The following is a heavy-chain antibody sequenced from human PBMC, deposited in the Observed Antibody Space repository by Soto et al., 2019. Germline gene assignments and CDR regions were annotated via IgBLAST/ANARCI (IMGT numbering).Heavy chain of an antibody. V-gene: IGHV1-2*06. CDR1: GYTFTAYN. CDR3: ARGVTTDCSTGVCPYLLHYDMDV. D-gene: IGHD1-26*01. Sequence: QVQLMQSGAEVKKPGASVKVSCKSSGYTFTAYNIHWVRQAPGQSPEWLGRINPQSLGTHYSHDFTARLSLTADRSISTAYMELWSLSSGDTALYYCARGVTTDCSTGVCPYLLHYDMDVWGQGTTVTVSS. J-gene: IGHJ6*02. CDR2: INPQSLGT.